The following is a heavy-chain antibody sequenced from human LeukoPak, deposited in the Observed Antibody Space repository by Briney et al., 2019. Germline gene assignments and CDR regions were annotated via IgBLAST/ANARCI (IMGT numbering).Heavy chain of an antibody. J-gene: IGHJ4*02. CDR1: GYTFTSYG. CDR3: ARDKIHSEYSSSPTDY. D-gene: IGHD6-6*01. CDR2: ISAYNGNT. Sequence: ASVKVSCKASGYTFTSYGISWVRQAPGQGLEWMGWISAYNGNTNYAQKLQGRVTMTTDTSTSTAYMELRSLRSDDTAVYYCARDKIHSEYSSSPTDYWGQGTLVTVSS. V-gene: IGHV1-18*01.